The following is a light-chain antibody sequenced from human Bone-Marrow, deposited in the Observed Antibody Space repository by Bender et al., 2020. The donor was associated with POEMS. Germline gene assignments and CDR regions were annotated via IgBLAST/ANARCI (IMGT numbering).Light chain of an antibody. CDR3: CAFTNSRTVV. CDR2: DVN. Sequence: QSALTQPRSVSGSPGQSVTISCTGTSSDVGGYYYVSWYQQHPGKAPKLMIYDVNKRPSGVPDRFSGSKSGNTASLTISGLQPEDEADYYCCAFTNSRTVVFGGGTKLTVL. CDR1: SSDVGGYYY. J-gene: IGLJ3*02. V-gene: IGLV2-11*01.